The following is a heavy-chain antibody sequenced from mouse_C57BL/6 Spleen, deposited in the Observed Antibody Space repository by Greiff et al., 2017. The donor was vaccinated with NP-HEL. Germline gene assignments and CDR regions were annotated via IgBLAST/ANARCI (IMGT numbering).Heavy chain of an antibody. J-gene: IGHJ2*01. V-gene: IGHV1-81*01. CDR1: GYTFTSYG. CDR2: IYPRSGDT. CDR3: ASKVYGTYEYLAY. Sequence: VQLQQSGAELARPGASVKLSCKASGYTFTSYGISWVKQRTGQGLEWIGEIYPRSGDTYYNEKFKGKATLTADKSSSTAYMELRSLTSQDSPVYYCASKVYGTYEYLAYWGQGTPLTVSS. D-gene: IGHD2-1*01.